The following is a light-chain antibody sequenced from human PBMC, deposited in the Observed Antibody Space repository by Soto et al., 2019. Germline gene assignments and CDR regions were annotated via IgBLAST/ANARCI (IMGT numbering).Light chain of an antibody. CDR1: QSVSSSY. CDR2: GAS. CDR3: QQYGSSPLT. Sequence: EIVLTQSPGTLSLSPGERATLSCRTSQSVSSSYLAWYQQKPGQAPRLLIYGASSRATGIPDRFSGSGSGTAFTLTIIRLEPQDFALYYCQQYGSSPLTFGGGTKVDIK. V-gene: IGKV3-20*01. J-gene: IGKJ4*01.